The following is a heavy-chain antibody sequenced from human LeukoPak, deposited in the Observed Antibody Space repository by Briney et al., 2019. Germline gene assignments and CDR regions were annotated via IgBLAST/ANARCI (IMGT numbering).Heavy chain of an antibody. V-gene: IGHV3-74*01. CDR1: GFTFSRYW. Sequence: GGSLRLSCAASGFTFSRYWMHWVRHAPGKGLVWVSCIKSDGSSTSIADSAKGRFTISRDNAKNTVYLQMNSLRAEDTAVYYCVRDNRSNNFDYWGQGTLVTVSS. CDR2: IKSDGSST. CDR3: VRDNRSNNFDY. J-gene: IGHJ4*02. D-gene: IGHD2/OR15-2a*01.